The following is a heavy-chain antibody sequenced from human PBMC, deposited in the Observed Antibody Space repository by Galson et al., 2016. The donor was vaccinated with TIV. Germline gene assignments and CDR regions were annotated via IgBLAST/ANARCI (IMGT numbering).Heavy chain of an antibody. V-gene: IGHV4-59*02. D-gene: IGHD7-27*01. J-gene: IGHJ3*02. CDR2: ISDSGAS. CDR3: ARDLGLSAFDI. Sequence: ETLSLTCTVSSDSVINYYVSWIRQPPGKGLEWIAYISDSGASNKNPSLESRVTISMDTSKKQTSLKLRSVTAADTAVYYCARDLGLSAFDIWGQGTMVTVSS. CDR1: SDSVINYY.